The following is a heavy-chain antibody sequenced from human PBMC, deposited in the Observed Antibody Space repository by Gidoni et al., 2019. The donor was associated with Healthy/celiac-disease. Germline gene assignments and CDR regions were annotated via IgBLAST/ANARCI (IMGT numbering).Heavy chain of an antibody. CDR2: INHSGST. D-gene: IGHD2-15*01. Sequence: HVPLQQWGAALLQPSETLSLPSAVYGGSFSGYYWSWFRQPPGKGLGGIGEINHSGSTNYNPSLKSRVTISVDTSKNQFSLKLSSVTAADTAVYYCARGEAATSWFDPWGQGTLVTVSS. CDR3: ARGEAATSWFDP. CDR1: GGSFSGYY. J-gene: IGHJ5*02. V-gene: IGHV4-34*01.